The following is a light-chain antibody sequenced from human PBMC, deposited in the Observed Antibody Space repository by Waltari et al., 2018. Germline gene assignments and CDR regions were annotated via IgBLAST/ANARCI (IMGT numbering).Light chain of an antibody. J-gene: IGKJ4*01. CDR3: QQYKSFPFT. Sequence: DIQMTQSPSTLSASVGDRVTITCRASQSISTWLAWNQQKPGKAPNLLISQASTLEGGVPSRFSGSGSGTEFTLSISSLQPDDIATFYCQQYKSFPFTFGGGTKVEVK. CDR1: QSISTW. CDR2: QAS. V-gene: IGKV1-5*03.